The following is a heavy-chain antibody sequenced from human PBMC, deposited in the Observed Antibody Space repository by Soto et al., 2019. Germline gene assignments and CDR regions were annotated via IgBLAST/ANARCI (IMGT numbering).Heavy chain of an antibody. CDR2: ISTGGST. J-gene: IGHJ4*02. V-gene: IGHV3-23*01. CDR3: AKAITGTTLFDY. Sequence: PGGSLRLSCAASGLTFSNYVVSWVRQAPGKGLEWVSSISTGGSTYYADSVKDRFTVSRDNSKNTLYLQMNSLRPEDTAVYYCAKAITGTTLFDYWGQGTLVTVSS. CDR1: GLTFSNYV. D-gene: IGHD1-20*01.